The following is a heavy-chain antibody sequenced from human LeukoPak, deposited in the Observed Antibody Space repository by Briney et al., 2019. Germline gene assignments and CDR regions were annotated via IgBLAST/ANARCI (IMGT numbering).Heavy chain of an antibody. CDR1: GGSFSGYY. D-gene: IGHD6-19*01. CDR3: ARIHSGWYTPTFFDY. J-gene: IGHJ4*02. Sequence: PSETLSLTCAVYGGSFSGYYWGWIRQPPGKGLEWIGSIYYSVSTYYNPSLKSRVTISVDTSKNQFSLKLSSVTAADTAVYYCARIHSGWYTPTFFDYWGQGTLVTVSS. V-gene: IGHV4-39*01. CDR2: IYYSVST.